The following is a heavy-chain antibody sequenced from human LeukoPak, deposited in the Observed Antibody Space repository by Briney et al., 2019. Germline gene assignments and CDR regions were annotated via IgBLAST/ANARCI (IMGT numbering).Heavy chain of an antibody. D-gene: IGHD3-10*01. CDR1: GASFSGYY. CDR3: ARGDRDISMVRGVIRTGELLDF. V-gene: IGHV4-34*01. J-gene: IGHJ4*02. Sequence: SETLSLTCAVYGASFSGYYWSGIRQPPPKGLEWIGEINHSGSTNYNPSLKSRVTISVDTSKHQFSLKLSAVTAADTAVYFCARGDRDISMVRGVIRTGELLDFWGQGILVTVSS. CDR2: INHSGST.